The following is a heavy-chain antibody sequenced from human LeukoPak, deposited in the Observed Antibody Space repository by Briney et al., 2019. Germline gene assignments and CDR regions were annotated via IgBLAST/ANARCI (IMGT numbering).Heavy chain of an antibody. CDR1: GFTFSSYW. CDR2: IKSDGSST. V-gene: IGHV3-74*01. CDR3: ARADRVGATTFPDY. Sequence: GGSLGLSCAASGFTFSSYWMHWVRQAPGKGLVWVSRIKSDGSSTSYADSVKGRLTISRDNAKNTLYLQMNSLRAEDTAVYYCARADRVGATTFPDYWGQGTLVIVSS. D-gene: IGHD1-26*01. J-gene: IGHJ4*02.